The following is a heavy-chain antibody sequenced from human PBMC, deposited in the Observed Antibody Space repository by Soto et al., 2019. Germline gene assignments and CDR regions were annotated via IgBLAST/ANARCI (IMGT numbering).Heavy chain of an antibody. V-gene: IGHV1-69*06. D-gene: IGHD3-3*01. J-gene: IGHJ6*02. Sequence: QVQLVQSGAEVKKPGSSVKVSCKASGGTFSSYAISWVRQAPGQGLEWMGGIIPIFGTANYAQKFQGRVTITADKSTSTAYMELSSRRSEDTPVYYCASPTREWLPPARDYYYGMDVWGQGTTVTVSS. CDR1: GGTFSSYA. CDR3: ASPTREWLPPARDYYYGMDV. CDR2: IIPIFGTA.